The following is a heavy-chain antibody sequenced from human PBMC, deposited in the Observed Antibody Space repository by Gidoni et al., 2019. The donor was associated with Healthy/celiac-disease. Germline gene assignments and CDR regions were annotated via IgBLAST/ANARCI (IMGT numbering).Heavy chain of an antibody. Sequence: EVQLVESGGGLVQPGGSLRLSCAASGFTFRTYCRRWVRQAPGKGLEWVANIKQDGSEKYYVDSVKGRFTISRDNAKNSLYLQMNSLRAEDTAVYYCARNGPGGGYCSGGSCYPNWFDPWGQGTLVTVSS. CDR1: GFTFRTYC. J-gene: IGHJ5*02. CDR2: IKQDGSEK. D-gene: IGHD2-15*01. V-gene: IGHV3-7*03. CDR3: ARNGPGGGYCSGGSCYPNWFDP.